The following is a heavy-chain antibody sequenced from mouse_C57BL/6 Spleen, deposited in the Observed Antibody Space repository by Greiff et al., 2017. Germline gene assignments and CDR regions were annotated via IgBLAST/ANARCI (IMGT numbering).Heavy chain of an antibody. CDR1: GYTFTTYP. CDR2: FHPYNDDT. D-gene: IGHD2-4*01. Sequence: QVQLQQSGAELVKPGASVKMSCKASGYTFTTYPIEWMKQNHGKSLEWIGNFHPYNDDTKYNEKFKGKATLTVEKSSSTVYLELSRLTSDDSAVYYCARGSFYYDDDGGYAMDYWGKGTSVTVSS. J-gene: IGHJ4*01. CDR3: ARGSFYYDDDGGYAMDY. V-gene: IGHV1-47*01.